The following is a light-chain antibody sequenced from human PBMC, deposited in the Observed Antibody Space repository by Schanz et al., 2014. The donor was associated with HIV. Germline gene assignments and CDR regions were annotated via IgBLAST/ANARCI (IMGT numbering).Light chain of an antibody. V-gene: IGLV1-40*01. CDR3: QSYDSSLSVVV. CDR2: GNS. Sequence: QSVLTQPPSVSGAPGQRVTISCTGSSSNIGAGYDVPWYQQLPGTAPKLLIYGNSNRPSGVPDRFSGSKSGTSASLAITGLQAEDEADYYCQSYDSSLSVVVFGGGTKPTVL. CDR1: SSNIGAGYD. J-gene: IGLJ2*01.